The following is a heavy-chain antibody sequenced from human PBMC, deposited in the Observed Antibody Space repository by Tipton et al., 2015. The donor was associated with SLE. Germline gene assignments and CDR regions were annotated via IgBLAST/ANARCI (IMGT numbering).Heavy chain of an antibody. Sequence: TLSLTCIVSGDSISSSSYYWGWIRQPPGRGLEWIGTVYYTGKTYYSPSLKSRVSLSIYTSKNQFSLRLSSVTAADTAVYYCARDEYRYDATGYHLLGHFDFWGQGTLVTVSS. J-gene: IGHJ4*02. V-gene: IGHV4-39*07. CDR3: ARDEYRYDATGYHLLGHFDF. CDR2: VYYTGKT. CDR1: GDSISSSSYY. D-gene: IGHD3-22*01.